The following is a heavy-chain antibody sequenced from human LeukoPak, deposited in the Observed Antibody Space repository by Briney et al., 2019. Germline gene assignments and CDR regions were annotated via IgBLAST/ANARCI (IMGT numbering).Heavy chain of an antibody. J-gene: IGHJ3*02. CDR1: GFTLSSYW. V-gene: IGHV3-74*01. Sequence: PGGSLRLSCAASGFTLSSYWMHWVRQAPGKGLVWVSRINGDGSTTTYADSVKGRFTISRDNAKNTLYLQLNSLRAEDTAVYYCARSDNGFDIWGQGTMVTASS. D-gene: IGHD5-12*01. CDR2: INGDGSTT. CDR3: ARSDNGFDI.